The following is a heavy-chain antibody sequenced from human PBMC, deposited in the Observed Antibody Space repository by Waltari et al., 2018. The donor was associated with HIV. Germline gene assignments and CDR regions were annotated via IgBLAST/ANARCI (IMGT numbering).Heavy chain of an antibody. Sequence: GFTFSSYSMNWVRQAPGQGLEWVSYISSSSSTIYYADSVKGRFTISRDNAKNSLYLQMTRLRAEDTAVYYCARDRPLGYCSTTSCYGMDVWGQGTTVTVSS. V-gene: IGHV3-48*01. CDR3: ARDRPLGYCSTTSCYGMDV. D-gene: IGHD2-2*01. CDR1: GFTFSSYS. J-gene: IGHJ6*02. CDR2: ISSSSSTI.